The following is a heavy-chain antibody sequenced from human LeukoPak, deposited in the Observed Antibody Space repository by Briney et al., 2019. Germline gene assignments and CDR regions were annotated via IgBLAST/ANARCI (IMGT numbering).Heavy chain of an antibody. CDR1: GGSISSYY. J-gene: IGHJ4*02. D-gene: IGHD6-19*01. Sequence: SETLSLTCTVSGGSISSYYWSWIRQPPGKGLEWIGEINHSGSTNYNPSLKSRVTISVDTSKNQFSLKLSSVTAADTAVYYCAIPSGWYSDLDYWGQGTLVTVSS. V-gene: IGHV4-34*01. CDR2: INHSGST. CDR3: AIPSGWYSDLDY.